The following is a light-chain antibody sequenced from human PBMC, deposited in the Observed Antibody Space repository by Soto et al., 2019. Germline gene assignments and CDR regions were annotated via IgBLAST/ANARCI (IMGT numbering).Light chain of an antibody. V-gene: IGKV2D-29*02. Sequence: DVVMTQTPLYLSVAPGQPASISCKSSQSLLHITGETFLFWYLQRPGQSPQLLIYEVSTRVSGVPDRFSGSGSGTDFTLEISRVETDDVGIYYCMQSTQLPPTFGQGTRLEIK. CDR1: QSLLHITGETF. CDR2: EVS. CDR3: MQSTQLPPT. J-gene: IGKJ5*01.